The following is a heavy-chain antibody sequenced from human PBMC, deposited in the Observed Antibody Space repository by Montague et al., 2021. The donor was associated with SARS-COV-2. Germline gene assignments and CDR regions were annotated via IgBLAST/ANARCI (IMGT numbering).Heavy chain of an antibody. Sequence: SETLSLTCTVSGGSISSYYCSWIRQPPGKGLEWIAYMYNSRSSNSNPSLKSRVSISVDTSKTQFSLKLTSVTAADTAVYFCAREGIPTADSKGKTLHSHGMDVWGQGTTVTVSS. D-gene: IGHD2-2*02. V-gene: IGHV4-59*13. CDR2: MYNSRSS. CDR3: AREGIPTADSKGKTLHSHGMDV. CDR1: GGSISSYY. J-gene: IGHJ6*02.